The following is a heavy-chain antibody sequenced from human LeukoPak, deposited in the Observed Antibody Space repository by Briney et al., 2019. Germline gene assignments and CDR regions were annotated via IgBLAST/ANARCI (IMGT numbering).Heavy chain of an antibody. CDR3: ARDRYDSSGYYPLPSLDY. CDR1: GFIFSSYA. J-gene: IGHJ4*02. CDR2: ISGSGGTGT. D-gene: IGHD3-22*01. Sequence: GGSLRLSCAASGFIFSSYAMSWVRQAPGKGLEWVSAISGSGGTGTCYADSVKGRFTISRDNAKNSLYLQMNSLRAEDTAVYYCARDRYDSSGYYPLPSLDYWGQGTLVTVSS. V-gene: IGHV3-23*01.